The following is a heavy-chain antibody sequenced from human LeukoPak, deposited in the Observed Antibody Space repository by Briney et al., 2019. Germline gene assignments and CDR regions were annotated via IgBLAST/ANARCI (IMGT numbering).Heavy chain of an antibody. CDR3: ARAFKYSMSGYYFDY. J-gene: IGHJ4*02. CDR1: GFTFSTYW. CDR2: IRYDGSNK. V-gene: IGHV3-30*02. D-gene: IGHD2-21*01. Sequence: GGSLRLSCAASGFTFSTYWMHWVRQAPGKGLEWVAFIRYDGSNKYYADSVKGRFTISRDNAKNSLYLQMNSLRAEDTALYYCARAFKYSMSGYYFDYWGQGTLVTVSS.